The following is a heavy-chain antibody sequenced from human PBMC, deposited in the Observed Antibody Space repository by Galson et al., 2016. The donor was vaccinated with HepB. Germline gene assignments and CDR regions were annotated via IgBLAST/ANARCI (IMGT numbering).Heavy chain of an antibody. D-gene: IGHD3-16*01. Sequence: SLRLSCAASGFTFSSNAMHWVRQAPGRGLEWVAGIWCDGDNKYYADSVKGRFTVSRDNSKNTLYLQMNSLRAKDTALYYCAKVLNSYDEYFDYWGQGTLVTVSS. V-gene: IGHV3-30*18. CDR2: IWCDGDNK. J-gene: IGHJ4*02. CDR3: AKVLNSYDEYFDY. CDR1: GFTFSSNA.